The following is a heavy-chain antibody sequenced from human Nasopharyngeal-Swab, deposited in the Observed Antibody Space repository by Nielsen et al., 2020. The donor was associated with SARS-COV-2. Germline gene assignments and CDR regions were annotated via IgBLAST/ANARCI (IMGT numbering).Heavy chain of an antibody. CDR1: GFTFSSYA. CDR3: AKDLGVESPLWFDY. CDR2: ISGSGGST. D-gene: IGHD4-23*01. V-gene: IGHV3-23*01. J-gene: IGHJ4*02. Sequence: GKSLKISCTASGFTFSSYAISWVRQAPGKGLEWVSEISGSGGSTYYAESVKGRFTISRDNSKNTLYLQMSSLRAEDTAIYYCAKDLGVESPLWFDYWGQGTLLTVSS.